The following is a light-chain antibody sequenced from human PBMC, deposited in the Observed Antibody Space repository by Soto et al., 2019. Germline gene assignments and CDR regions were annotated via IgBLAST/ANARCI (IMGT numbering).Light chain of an antibody. Sequence: QTVVTQEPSLTVSPGGTVTLTCASSTGAVTSGNYPSWFQQKPGQAPRTLIYTTDDKHSWTPARFSGSLRGGKAALTLSGVQPEDEAEYYCLLYYGGAHRVCGGGTKLTVL. CDR3: LLYYGGAHRV. J-gene: IGLJ3*02. CDR2: TTD. CDR1: TGAVTSGNY. V-gene: IGLV7-43*01.